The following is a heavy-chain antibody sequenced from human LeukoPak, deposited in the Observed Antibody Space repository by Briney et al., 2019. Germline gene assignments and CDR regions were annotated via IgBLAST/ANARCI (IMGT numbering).Heavy chain of an antibody. Sequence: GGSLSLSCAASGFTFSSYAMNWVCQAPGKGLEWVSYISSSTTTIYYADSVKGRFTISRDSAKNSLFLQMNSLRVEDMAVYYCAKIVSAWDGFDYRGQGALVTVYS. D-gene: IGHD3-16*02. CDR3: AKIVSAWDGFDY. CDR2: ISSSTTTI. J-gene: IGHJ4*02. CDR1: GFTFSSYA. V-gene: IGHV3-48*04.